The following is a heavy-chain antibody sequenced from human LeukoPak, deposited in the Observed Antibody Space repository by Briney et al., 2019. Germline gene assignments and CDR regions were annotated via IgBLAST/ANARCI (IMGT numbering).Heavy chain of an antibody. CDR3: ARQRTGTTVGY. CDR2: ISSSSYI. D-gene: IGHD1-7*01. V-gene: IGHV3-21*01. CDR1: GFTFSSYS. Sequence: MTGGSLRLSCAASGFTFSSYSMNWVRQAPGKGLEWVSSISSSSYIYYADSVKGRFTISRDNAKNSLYLQMNSLRAEDTAVYYCARQRTGTTVGYWGQGTLVTVSS. J-gene: IGHJ4*02.